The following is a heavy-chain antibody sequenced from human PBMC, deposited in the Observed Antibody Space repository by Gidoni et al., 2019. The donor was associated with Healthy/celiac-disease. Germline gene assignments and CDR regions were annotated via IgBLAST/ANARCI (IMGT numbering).Heavy chain of an antibody. V-gene: IGHV3-23*01. D-gene: IGHD3-3*01. CDR3: AKAFRQVTIFGVVIIPFDL. J-gene: IGHJ2*01. CDR1: GFTGGSDA. Sequence: EVQLLESGGGVVQPGGSRRLSCADVGFTGGSDAMRWVRQAPGKGLEWVAAISGCGGSTYYADSVKGPFSISRDYSKHPLYLQMNSLRAEDTAVYYCAKAFRQVTIFGVVIIPFDLWGRGTLVTVSS. CDR2: ISGCGGST.